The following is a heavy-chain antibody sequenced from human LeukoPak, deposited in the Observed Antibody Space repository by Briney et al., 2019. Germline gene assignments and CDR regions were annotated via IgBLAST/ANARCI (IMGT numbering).Heavy chain of an antibody. J-gene: IGHJ4*02. CDR2: LYTGGDT. Sequence: GGSLRLSCAVSGFSVSAHYMSWVRQAPGKGLECVSFLYTGGDTYYADSVKGRFTISRDNAKNTLYLEMNSLRAEDMAVYYCAIGVVITTAFDNWGQGTLVTVSS. D-gene: IGHD3-22*01. CDR3: AIGVVITTAFDN. V-gene: IGHV3-53*01. CDR1: GFSVSAHY.